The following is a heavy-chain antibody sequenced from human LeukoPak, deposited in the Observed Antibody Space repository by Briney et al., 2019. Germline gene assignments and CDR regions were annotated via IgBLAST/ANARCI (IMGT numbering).Heavy chain of an antibody. CDR1: GFTFSSYA. Sequence: AGGSLRLSCAASGFTFSSYAMSWVRQAPGKGLEWVSPISGNGDTTYYADSVKGRFTISRDNSKNTLYLQMNSLRAEDTAVYYCAKGPHDRGYWYFDLWGRGTLVTVSS. CDR2: ISGNGDTT. J-gene: IGHJ2*01. CDR3: AKGPHDRGYWYFDL. V-gene: IGHV3-23*01.